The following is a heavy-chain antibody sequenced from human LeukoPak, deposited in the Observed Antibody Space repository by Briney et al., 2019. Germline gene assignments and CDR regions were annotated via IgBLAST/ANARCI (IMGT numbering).Heavy chain of an antibody. CDR3: ARVNYYDSSGSLDY. Sequence: SETLSLTCTVSGGSISSSSYYWGWIRQPPGKGLEWIGSIYYSGSTYYNPSLKSRVTLSVDTSKNQFSLKLSSVTAADTAVYYCARVNYYDSSGSLDYWGQGTLVTVSS. J-gene: IGHJ4*02. V-gene: IGHV4-39*07. CDR2: IYYSGST. CDR1: GGSISSSSYY. D-gene: IGHD3-22*01.